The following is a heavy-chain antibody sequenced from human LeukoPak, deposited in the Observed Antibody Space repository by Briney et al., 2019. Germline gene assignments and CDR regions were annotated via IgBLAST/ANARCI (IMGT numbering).Heavy chain of an antibody. CDR1: GFTFSSYG. D-gene: IGHD5-12*01. V-gene: IGHV3-30*02. J-gene: IGHJ4*02. Sequence: GGSLRLSCAASGFTFSSYGMHWVRQAPGKGLEWVAFIRFDGSHKYYADSVKGRFTISRDNSKNTLYLQMNSLRAEDTAVYYCARGNSGYDHPTPDYWGQGTLVTVSS. CDR2: IRFDGSHK. CDR3: ARGNSGYDHPTPDY.